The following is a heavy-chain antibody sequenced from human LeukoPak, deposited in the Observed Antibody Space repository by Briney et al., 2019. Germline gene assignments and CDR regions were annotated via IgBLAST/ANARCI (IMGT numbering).Heavy chain of an antibody. CDR2: INHSGST. Sequence: PSKTLSLTCAVYGGSFSGYYWSWIRQPPGKGLEWIGEINHSGSTNYNPSLKSRVTISVDTSKNQFSLNLSSVTAADTAVYYCARGLIGSAAGFDYWGQGTLVTVSS. CDR3: ARGLIGSAAGFDY. J-gene: IGHJ4*02. CDR1: GGSFSGYY. V-gene: IGHV4-34*01. D-gene: IGHD2-15*01.